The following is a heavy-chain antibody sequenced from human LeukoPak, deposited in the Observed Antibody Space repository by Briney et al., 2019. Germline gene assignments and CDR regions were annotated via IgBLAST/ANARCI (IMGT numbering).Heavy chain of an antibody. CDR3: ARKDYGSGSFSRSFDY. CDR2: IYHSGST. D-gene: IGHD3-10*01. Sequence: SETLSLTCAVSGGSISSGGYYWSWLRQPPGKGLEWIGYIYHSGSTYYNPSLKSRVTISVDKSKNQFSLKLSSVTAADTAMYYCARKDYGSGSFSRSFDYWGQGTLVTVSS. CDR1: GGSISSGGYY. V-gene: IGHV4-30-2*01. J-gene: IGHJ4*02.